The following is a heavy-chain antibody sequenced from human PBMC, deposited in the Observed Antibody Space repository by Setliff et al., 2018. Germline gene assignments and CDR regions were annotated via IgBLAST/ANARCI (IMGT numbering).Heavy chain of an antibody. CDR1: GGSISSGSYY. V-gene: IGHV4-61*02. Sequence: PSETLSLTCTVSGGSISSGSYYWSWIRQPAGKGLGWIGRIYSSGSTKYNPSLTSRGTISVDTSRDQFSLRLSSVTAADTAVYHCATRSRMTGYSGWFDPWGQGTLVTVSS. J-gene: IGHJ5*02. D-gene: IGHD3-9*01. CDR2: IYSSGST. CDR3: ATRSRMTGYSGWFDP.